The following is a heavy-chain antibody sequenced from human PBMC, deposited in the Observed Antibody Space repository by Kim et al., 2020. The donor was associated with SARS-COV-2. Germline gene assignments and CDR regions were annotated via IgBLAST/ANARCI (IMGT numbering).Heavy chain of an antibody. D-gene: IGHD3-10*01. Sequence: GGSLRLSCAASGFTFSSYWMSWVRQAPGKGLEWVANIKQDGSEKYYVDSVKGRFTISRDNAKNSLYLQMNSLRAEDTAVYYCASEVRGFGETNWSVEYWGQGTLVTVSS. V-gene: IGHV3-7*01. J-gene: IGHJ4*02. CDR2: IKQDGSEK. CDR1: GFTFSSYW. CDR3: ASEVRGFGETNWSVEY.